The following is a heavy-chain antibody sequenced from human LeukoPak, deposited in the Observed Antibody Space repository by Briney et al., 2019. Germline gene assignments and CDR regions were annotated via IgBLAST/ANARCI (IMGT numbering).Heavy chain of an antibody. CDR3: ARKVISYYYGMDV. CDR1: GYTFTGYY. V-gene: IGHV1-2*06. D-gene: IGHD2/OR15-2a*01. Sequence: ASVKVSCKASGYTFTGYYMHWVRQAPGQGLEWMGRINPNSGGTNYAQKVQGRVTMTRDTSISTAYMELSRLRSDDTAVYYCARKVISYYYGMDVWGQGTTVTVSS. CDR2: INPNSGGT. J-gene: IGHJ6*02.